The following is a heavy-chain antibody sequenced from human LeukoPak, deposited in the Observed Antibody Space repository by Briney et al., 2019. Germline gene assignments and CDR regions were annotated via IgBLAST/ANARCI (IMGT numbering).Heavy chain of an antibody. J-gene: IGHJ4*02. D-gene: IGHD3-10*01. CDR2: IYTSGST. CDR3: ARFAGSGSYYASLDY. V-gene: IGHV4-61*02. CDR1: GGSISSGNYY. Sequence: SQTLSLTCTVSGGSISSGNYYWTWIRQPAGKRLELIGRIYTSGSTSYNPSLKCRVTISVDTSKNQFSLTLSSVTAADTAVYYCARFAGSGSYYASLDYWGQGTLVTVSS.